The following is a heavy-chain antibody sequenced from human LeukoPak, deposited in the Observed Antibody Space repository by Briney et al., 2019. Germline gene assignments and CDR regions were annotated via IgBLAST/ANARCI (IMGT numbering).Heavy chain of an antibody. V-gene: IGHV3-33*01. CDR3: ARDGEVDSNYGMYYYCGMDV. D-gene: IGHD4-11*01. J-gene: IGHJ6*02. Sequence: GRSLRLSCAASGFTFSSYGMHWVRQAPGKGLEWVAVIWYDGSNKYYADSVKGRFTISRDNSKNTLYLQMNSLRAEDTAVYYCARDGEVDSNYGMYYYCGMDVWGQGTTVTVSS. CDR2: IWYDGSNK. CDR1: GFTFSSYG.